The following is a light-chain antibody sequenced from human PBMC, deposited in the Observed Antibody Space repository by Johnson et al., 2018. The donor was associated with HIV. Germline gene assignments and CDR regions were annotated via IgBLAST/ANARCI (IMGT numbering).Light chain of an antibody. CDR1: YSDIGNNF. J-gene: IGLJ1*01. CDR3: GIWQTGLSTGGV. CDR2: KND. Sequence: QSVLTQPPSVSAAPGQKVTISCSGSYSDIGNNFVSWYQQLPGAAPKLLIYKNDQRPSGIPDRFSGSKSGTSATLSITGLQTGDEADYYCGIWQTGLSTGGVFGTGTKVTVL. V-gene: IGLV1-51*02.